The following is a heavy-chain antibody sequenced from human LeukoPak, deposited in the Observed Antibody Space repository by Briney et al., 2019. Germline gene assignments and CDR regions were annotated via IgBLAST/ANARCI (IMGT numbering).Heavy chain of an antibody. CDR1: GYTFTSYY. V-gene: IGHV1-46*01. Sequence: ASVKVSCKASGYTFTSYYMHWVRQAPGQGLEWMGIINPSSGTTSLAQKFQGRVTTTRDTSTSTLYMQLSSLRSEDTAVYYCARGPAGTNYYFYGMDVWGQGTTVTVSS. J-gene: IGHJ6*02. CDR3: ARGPAGTNYYFYGMDV. D-gene: IGHD6-13*01. CDR2: INPSSGTT.